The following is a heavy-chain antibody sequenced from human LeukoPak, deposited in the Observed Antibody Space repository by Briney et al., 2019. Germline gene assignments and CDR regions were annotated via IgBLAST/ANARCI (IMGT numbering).Heavy chain of an antibody. V-gene: IGHV3-23*01. J-gene: IGHJ4*02. CDR2: ISGSGGST. CDR3: AKDRYGYSYGYGTWVSGDY. Sequence: GGSLRLSCAASGFTFSSYSMNWVRQAPGKGLEWVSAISGSGGSTYYADSVKGRFTISRDNSKNTLYLQMNSLRAEDTAVYYCAKDRYGYSYGYGTWVSGDYWGQGTLVTVSS. CDR1: GFTFSSYS. D-gene: IGHD5-18*01.